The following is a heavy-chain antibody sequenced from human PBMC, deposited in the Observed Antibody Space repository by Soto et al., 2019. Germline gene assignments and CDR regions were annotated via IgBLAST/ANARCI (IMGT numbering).Heavy chain of an antibody. CDR3: ARGWCSSTSCYTPYYFDY. J-gene: IGHJ4*02. CDR1: GGSFSGYY. CDR2: INHSGST. D-gene: IGHD2-2*02. V-gene: IGHV4-34*01. Sequence: SETLSLTCAVYGGSFSGYYWSWIRQPPGKGLEWIGEINHSGSTNYNPSLKSRVTISVDTSKNQFSLKLSSVTAADTAVYYCARGWCSSTSCYTPYYFDYWGQGTLVTVSS.